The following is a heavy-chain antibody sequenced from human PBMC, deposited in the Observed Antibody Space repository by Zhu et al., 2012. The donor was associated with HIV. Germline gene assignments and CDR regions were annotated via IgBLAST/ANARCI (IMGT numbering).Heavy chain of an antibody. CDR1: GGSINSYY. Sequence: QVQRKESGPGLVKPSETLSLTCTVSGGSINSYYWSWIRQPPGKGLEWIGYIYYTGITKYNPSLKSRVTISLDTSKNQFSLKLSSVTAADTAVYYCARDPADYDSSGYYPVYFDYWGQGTLVTVSS. CDR3: ARDPADYDSSGYYPVYFDY. D-gene: IGHD3-22*01. V-gene: IGHV4-59*01. CDR2: IYYTGIT. J-gene: IGHJ4*02.